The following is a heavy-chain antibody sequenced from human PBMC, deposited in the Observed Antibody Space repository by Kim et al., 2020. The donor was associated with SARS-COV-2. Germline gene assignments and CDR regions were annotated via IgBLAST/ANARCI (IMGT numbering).Heavy chain of an antibody. Sequence: GGSLRLSCAFSGFTFSSYWIHWVRQAPGKGLAWVSRINSDGSSTSYADSVRGRFTISTDNAKNTLYLQMNSLRGEDTAVYYCARGGGTGMFEIWGQGTTV. CDR2: INSDGSST. CDR1: GFTFSSYW. V-gene: IGHV3-74*01. CDR3: ARGGGTGMFEI. D-gene: IGHD1-7*01. J-gene: IGHJ3*02.